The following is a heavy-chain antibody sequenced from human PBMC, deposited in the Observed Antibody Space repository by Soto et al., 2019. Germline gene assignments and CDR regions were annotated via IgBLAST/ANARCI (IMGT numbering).Heavy chain of an antibody. J-gene: IGHJ6*02. D-gene: IGHD2-2*01. CDR3: AREPVPATPYYYYGMDV. Sequence: ASVKVSCKASGYTFTGYYMHWVRQAPGQGLEWMGWINPNSGGTNYAQKFQGWVTMTRDTSISTAYMELSRLRSDDTAVYYCAREPVPATPYYYYGMDVWGQGTTVTVSS. CDR2: INPNSGGT. V-gene: IGHV1-2*04. CDR1: GYTFTGYY.